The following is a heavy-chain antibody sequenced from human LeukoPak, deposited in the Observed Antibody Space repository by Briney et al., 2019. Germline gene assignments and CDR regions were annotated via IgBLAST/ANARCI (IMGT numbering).Heavy chain of an antibody. CDR1: GFTFSSYS. CDR2: ISSSSSYI. D-gene: IGHD6-19*01. CDR3: ARRDSSGWYKPPDY. J-gene: IGHJ4*02. V-gene: IGHV3-21*01. Sequence: PGGSLRLSCAASGFTFSSYSMNWVRQAPGKGLEWVSPISSSSSYIYYADSVKGRFTISRDNAKNSLYLQMNSLRAEDTAVYYCARRDSSGWYKPPDYWGQGTLVTVSS.